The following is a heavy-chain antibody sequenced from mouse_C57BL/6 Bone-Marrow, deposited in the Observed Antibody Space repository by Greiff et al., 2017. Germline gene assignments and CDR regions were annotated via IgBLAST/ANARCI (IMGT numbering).Heavy chain of an antibody. V-gene: IGHV1-39*01. CDR1: GYSFTDYN. Sequence: EVQLQESGPELVKPGASVKISCKASGYSFTDYNMNWVKQSNGKSLEWIGVINPNYGTTSYNQKFKGKATLTVDQSSSTAYMQLNSLTSEDSAVYYCARIYYGNYDYAMDYWGQGTSVTVSS. CDR3: ARIYYGNYDYAMDY. CDR2: INPNYGTT. D-gene: IGHD2-1*01. J-gene: IGHJ4*01.